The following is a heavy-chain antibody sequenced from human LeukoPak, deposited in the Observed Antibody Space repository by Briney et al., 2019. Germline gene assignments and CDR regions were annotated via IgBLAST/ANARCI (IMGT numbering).Heavy chain of an antibody. D-gene: IGHD6-19*01. CDR2: ISTSGST. V-gene: IGHV4-61*09. Sequence: PSQTLSLTCAVSGGSISSGGYSWSWIRQPAGKGLESIGHISTSGSTNYNPSLKSRVTMSVDTSKNQFSLKLSSVTAADTAVYYCVGEQWLVRDAFDIWGQGTMVTVSS. CDR3: VGEQWLVRDAFDI. CDR1: GGSISSGGYS. J-gene: IGHJ3*02.